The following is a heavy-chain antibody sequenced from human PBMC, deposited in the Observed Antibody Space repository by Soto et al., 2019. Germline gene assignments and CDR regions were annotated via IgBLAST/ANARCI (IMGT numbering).Heavy chain of an antibody. CDR1: GFTFSSYA. D-gene: IGHD2-2*01. CDR3: AKIRGSVPAASSSYYGMDV. Sequence: GGSLRLSCAASGFTFSSYAMSWVRQAPGKGLEWVSAISGSGGSTYYADSVKGRFTISRDNSKNTLYLQTNSLRAEDTAVYYCAKIRGSVPAASSSYYGMDVWGQGTTVTVSS. J-gene: IGHJ6*02. CDR2: ISGSGGST. V-gene: IGHV3-23*01.